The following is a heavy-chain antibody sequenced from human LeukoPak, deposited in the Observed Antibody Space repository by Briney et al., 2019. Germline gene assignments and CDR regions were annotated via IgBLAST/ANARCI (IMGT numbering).Heavy chain of an antibody. CDR2: ISYDGSNK. CDR1: GFTFSSYA. Sequence: GGSLRLSCAASGFTFSSYAMHWVRQAPGKGLEWVAVISYDGSNKYYADSVKGRFTISRDNSKNTLYLQMNSLRVEDTAIYYCAKVFRSGDLFVSDSWGQGTLVTVSS. J-gene: IGHJ4*02. V-gene: IGHV3-30-3*01. CDR3: AKVFRSGDLFVSDS. D-gene: IGHD4-17*01.